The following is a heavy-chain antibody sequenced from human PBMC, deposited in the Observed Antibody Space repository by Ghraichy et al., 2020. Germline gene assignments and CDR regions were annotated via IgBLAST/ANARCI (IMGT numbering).Heavy chain of an antibody. D-gene: IGHD4-17*01. CDR3: ARDADDYGDYYYYYYMDV. CDR2: IYYSGST. Sequence: SQTLSLTCTVSGGSISSYYWSWIRQPPGKGLEWIGYIYYSGSTNYNPSLKSRVTISVDTSKNQFSLKLSSVTAADTAVYYCARDADDYGDYYYYYYMDVWGXXXX. CDR1: GGSISSYY. V-gene: IGHV4-59*01. J-gene: IGHJ6*03.